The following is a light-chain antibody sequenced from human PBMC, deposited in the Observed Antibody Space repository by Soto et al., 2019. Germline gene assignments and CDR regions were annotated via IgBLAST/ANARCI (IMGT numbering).Light chain of an antibody. CDR2: GAS. J-gene: IGKJ1*01. V-gene: IGKV4-1*01. CDR3: QQYYSTFWT. Sequence: DIVMTQSPDSLAVSLGERATINCKSGQSILYTSDNKNYLAWYQQKPGQPPKLLIYGASTRESGVPDRFSGSGSGTDFTLTISSLQAEDVAVYFCQQYYSTFWTFGQGTKVEI. CDR1: QSILYTSDNKNY.